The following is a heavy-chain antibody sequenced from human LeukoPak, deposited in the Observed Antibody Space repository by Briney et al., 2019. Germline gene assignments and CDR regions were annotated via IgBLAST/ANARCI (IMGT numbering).Heavy chain of an antibody. CDR2: IYYSGST. Sequence: SQTLSLTCTVSGGSISSGGYYWSWIRQHPGKGLERIVYIYYSGSTYYNPSLKSRVTISVDTSKNQFSLKLSSVTAADTAVYYCARDRGRYGSSTSCYRGVGYYYGMDVWGQGTTVTVSS. D-gene: IGHD2-2*02. CDR3: ARDRGRYGSSTSCYRGVGYYYGMDV. J-gene: IGHJ6*02. CDR1: GGSISSGGYY. V-gene: IGHV4-31*03.